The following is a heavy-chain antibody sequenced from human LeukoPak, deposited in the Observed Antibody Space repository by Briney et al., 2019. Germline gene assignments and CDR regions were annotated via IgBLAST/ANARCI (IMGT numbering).Heavy chain of an antibody. D-gene: IGHD1/OR15-1a*01. J-gene: IGHJ4*02. V-gene: IGHV3-33*01. Sequence: GGSLRLSCAASGFTFSTYGMNWVRQAPGKGLEWVAVIWHDGSEKYYADSVKDRFTISRDNSKNTLYLQMNSLRAEDTAVYFCVRSNNAFDYWGQGSLVTVSS. CDR3: VRSNNAFDY. CDR2: IWHDGSEK. CDR1: GFTFSTYG.